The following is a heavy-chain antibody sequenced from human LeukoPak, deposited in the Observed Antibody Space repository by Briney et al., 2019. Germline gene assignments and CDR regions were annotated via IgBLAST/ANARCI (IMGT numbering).Heavy chain of an antibody. CDR2: INAGNGNT. J-gene: IGHJ6*02. Sequence: ASVKVSCKASGYTFTSYAMHWVRQAPGQRLEWMGWINAGNGNTKYSQKFQGRVTITRDTSASTAYMELSSLRSEDTAVYYCATISNPYYYYGMDVWGQGTTVTVSS. V-gene: IGHV1-3*01. CDR1: GYTFTSYA. CDR3: ATISNPYYYYGMDV. D-gene: IGHD4-11*01.